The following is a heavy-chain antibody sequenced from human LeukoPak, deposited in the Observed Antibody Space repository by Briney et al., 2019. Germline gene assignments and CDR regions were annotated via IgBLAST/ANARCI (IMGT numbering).Heavy chain of an antibody. V-gene: IGHV4-38-2*01. CDR3: ARTKQQLADYYYYYYMDV. J-gene: IGHJ6*03. CDR1: GYSISSGYY. D-gene: IGHD6-13*01. Sequence: SETLSLTCVVSGYSISSGYYWGWIRQSPGKGLEWIGSIYHSENTYYNPSLKSRVTISVDTSKNQFSLKLSSVTAADTAVYYCARTKQQLADYYYYYYMDVWGKGTTVTVSS. CDR2: IYHSENT.